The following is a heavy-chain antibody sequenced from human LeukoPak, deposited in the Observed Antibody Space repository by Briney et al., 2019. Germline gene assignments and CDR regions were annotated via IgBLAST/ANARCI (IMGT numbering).Heavy chain of an antibody. J-gene: IGHJ4*02. CDR3: AKANVLLWFGEPSEGYYFDY. CDR2: ISWNSGSI. CDR1: GFTFDDYA. D-gene: IGHD3-10*01. Sequence: PGGSLRLSCAASGFTFDDYAMHWVRQAPGKGLEWVSGISWNSGSIGYADSVKGRFTISRDNAKNSLYLQMNSLRAEDTALYYCAKANVLLWFGEPSEGYYFDYWGQGTLVTVSS. V-gene: IGHV3-9*01.